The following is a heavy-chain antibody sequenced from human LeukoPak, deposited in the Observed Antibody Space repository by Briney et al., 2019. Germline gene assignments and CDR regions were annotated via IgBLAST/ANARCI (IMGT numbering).Heavy chain of an antibody. D-gene: IGHD6-6*01. CDR1: GFTFSSYW. CDR3: ARDWQLVPFDY. J-gene: IGHJ4*02. CDR2: INSDGSST. Sequence: GGSLRLSCAASGFTFSSYWMHWVRQAPGKGLVWVSRINSDGSSTSYADPVKGRFTISRDNAKNTLYLQMNSLRAEDTAVYYCARDWQLVPFDYWGQGTLVTVSS. V-gene: IGHV3-74*01.